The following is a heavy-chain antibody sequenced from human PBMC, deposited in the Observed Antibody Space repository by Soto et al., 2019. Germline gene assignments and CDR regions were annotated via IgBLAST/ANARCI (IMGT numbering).Heavy chain of an antibody. V-gene: IGHV4-31*03. D-gene: IGHD1-26*01. CDR3: ARGTEWELLIDY. Sequence: QVQLQESGPGLVKPSQTLSLTCTVSGGSISSGGYYWSWIRQHPGKGLEWIGYIYYSGSTYYNPSLKSRVTISVATSKNQFSLKLSSVTAADTAVYYCARGTEWELLIDYWGQGTLVTVSS. CDR2: IYYSGST. J-gene: IGHJ4*02. CDR1: GGSISSGGYY.